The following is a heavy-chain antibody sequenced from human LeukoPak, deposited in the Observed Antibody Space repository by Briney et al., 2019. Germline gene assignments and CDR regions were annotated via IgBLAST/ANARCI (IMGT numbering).Heavy chain of an antibody. J-gene: IGHJ3*01. CDR1: GFTFSSYS. Sequence: GGSLRLSCAASGFTFSSYSMNWVRQAPGKGLEWVSVINNSGEYTNYADSVGGRFTLSTDNTKNTMYLQMSSLRAEDTAIYYCAKFLGATSVTDDALDVWGQGTMVTV. CDR3: AKFLGATSVTDDALDV. D-gene: IGHD1-26*01. V-gene: IGHV3-23*01. CDR2: INNSGEYT.